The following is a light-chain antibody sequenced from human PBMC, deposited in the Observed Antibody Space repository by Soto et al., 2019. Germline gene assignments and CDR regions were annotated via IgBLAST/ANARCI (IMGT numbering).Light chain of an antibody. CDR2: GNS. CDR1: SSNIGAGYD. Sequence: QSVLTQPPSVSGAPGQRVTISCTGSSSNIGAGYDVHWYQQLPGTAPKLLIYGNSNRPSGVPDRFSGSKSGTSASLAITGLHAEDEADYYCQSYASSPYVVFGGGTKLTVL. CDR3: QSYASSPYVV. J-gene: IGLJ2*01. V-gene: IGLV1-40*01.